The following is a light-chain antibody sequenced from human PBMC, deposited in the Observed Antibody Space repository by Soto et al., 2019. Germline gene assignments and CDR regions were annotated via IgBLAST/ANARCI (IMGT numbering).Light chain of an antibody. J-gene: IGKJ1*01. CDR1: QSISSY. CDR3: QQSYSTLQT. Sequence: DIQMTQSPSSLSASVGDRVTITCRASQSISSYLNWYQQKPGKAPKLLIYAASSLQSGVLSRFSGSGSGKDFTLTISSLQPEDFATYYCQQSYSTLQTFGQGTRWIS. V-gene: IGKV1-39*01. CDR2: AAS.